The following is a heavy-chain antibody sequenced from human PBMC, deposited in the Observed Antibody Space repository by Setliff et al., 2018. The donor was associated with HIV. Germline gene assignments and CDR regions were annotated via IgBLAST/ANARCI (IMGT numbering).Heavy chain of an antibody. Sequence: GGSLRLSCAASVFAFKIHNMNWVRQAPGKGLEWLSYISYTSRTIYYADSVKGRFTISRDDSNNVVHLQMNRLRAEDTAVYYCAKSGTYGSDLQNAMDVWGQGTTVTVSS. D-gene: IGHD3-10*01. CDR3: AKSGTYGSDLQNAMDV. CDR1: VFAFKIHN. J-gene: IGHJ6*02. CDR2: ISYTSRTI. V-gene: IGHV3-48*01.